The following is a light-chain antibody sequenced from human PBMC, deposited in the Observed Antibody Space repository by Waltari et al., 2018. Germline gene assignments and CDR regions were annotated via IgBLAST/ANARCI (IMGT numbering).Light chain of an antibody. CDR2: DAS. J-gene: IGKJ3*01. CDR3: QRYDNLPIFA. Sequence: DIQMTQSPSSLSAFVGDRVIMTCQASQDISNYLNWYQQKPGKAPKLLIRDASNLETGVPTRFSGSQSLTDVTLTISSLQPEDVGTYYCQRYDNLPIFAFGPGTKVEIK. CDR1: QDISNY. V-gene: IGKV1-33*01.